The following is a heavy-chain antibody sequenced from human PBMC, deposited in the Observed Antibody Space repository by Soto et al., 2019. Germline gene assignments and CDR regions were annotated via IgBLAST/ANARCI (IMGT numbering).Heavy chain of an antibody. Sequence: SETLSLTCTVSGGSISGYYWSWIRQPPGKRLEWIGYIDYYGSTNYNPSHKRRETKSVDRTKYQITQKVRSVTTADTAVYYCAREAYGDYVGYFDPWGQGVQVT. CDR2: IDYYGST. V-gene: IGHV4-59*12. J-gene: IGHJ5*02. CDR3: AREAYGDYVGYFDP. CDR1: GGSISGYY. D-gene: IGHD4-17*01.